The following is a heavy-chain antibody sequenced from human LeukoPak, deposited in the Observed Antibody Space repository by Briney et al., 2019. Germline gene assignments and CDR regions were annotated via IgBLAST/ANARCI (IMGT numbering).Heavy chain of an antibody. CDR1: GGSISSSSYY. V-gene: IGHV4-39*01. J-gene: IGHJ4*02. Sequence: SETLSLTCTVSGGSISSSSYYWGWIRQPPGQGLEWVGTIYYSGNTYYNPSLKSRVSKSVDTSKNQFSLKLSSVTAADTAVHYCARQAVAGNGFDYWGQGTLVTVSS. CDR3: ARQAVAGNGFDY. CDR2: IYYSGNT. D-gene: IGHD6-19*01.